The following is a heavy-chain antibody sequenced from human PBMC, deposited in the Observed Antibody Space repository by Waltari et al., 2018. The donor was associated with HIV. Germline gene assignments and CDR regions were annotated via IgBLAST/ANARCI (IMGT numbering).Heavy chain of an antibody. D-gene: IGHD3-16*01. V-gene: IGHV3-74*01. Sequence: EVQLVESGGGLVQPGGSLTLSCAASGSTFSSYWMPWVRQAPGKGLVWVSRINSDGSSTNYADSVKGRFTISRDNAKNTVYLKMNSLRAEDTALYYCASLYNYVWGSPPPFDYWGQGTLVTVSS. CDR1: GSTFSSYW. J-gene: IGHJ4*02. CDR2: INSDGSST. CDR3: ASLYNYVWGSPPPFDY.